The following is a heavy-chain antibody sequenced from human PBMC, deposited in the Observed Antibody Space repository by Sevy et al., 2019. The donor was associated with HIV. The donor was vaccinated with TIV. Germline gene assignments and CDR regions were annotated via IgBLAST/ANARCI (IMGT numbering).Heavy chain of an antibody. D-gene: IGHD6-13*01. CDR3: ARTGIAAPGYYYYYGMDV. CDR1: GGSISSYY. CDR2: IYYSGST. J-gene: IGHJ6*02. V-gene: IGHV4-59*01. Sequence: SETLSLTCTVSGGSISSYYWSWIRQPPGKGLEWIGYIYYSGSTNYNPSLKSRVTISVDTSKNQFSLKLSSVTAADTAVYYCARTGIAAPGYYYYYGMDVWGQGTTVTDSS.